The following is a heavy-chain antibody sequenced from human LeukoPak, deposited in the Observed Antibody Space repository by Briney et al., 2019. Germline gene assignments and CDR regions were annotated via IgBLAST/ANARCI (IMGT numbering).Heavy chain of an antibody. D-gene: IGHD1-26*01. J-gene: IGHJ4*02. V-gene: IGHV3-21*01. Sequence: GGSLRLSCAAPGFTFSSYSMNWVRQAPGKGLEWVSSISSSSSYIYYADSVKRRFTISRDNAKNSLYLQMNSLRAEDTAVYYCARVNRQWELGGSLEYWGQGTLVTVSS. CDR1: GFTFSSYS. CDR2: ISSSSSYI. CDR3: ARVNRQWELGGSLEY.